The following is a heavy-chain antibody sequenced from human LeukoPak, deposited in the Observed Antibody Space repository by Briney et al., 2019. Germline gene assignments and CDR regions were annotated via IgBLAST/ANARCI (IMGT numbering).Heavy chain of an antibody. CDR3: ARGYCSGGSCYDY. CDR1: GGSIRSYY. J-gene: IGHJ4*02. V-gene: IGHV4-59*01. D-gene: IGHD2-15*01. Sequence: SETLSLTCTVPGGSIRSYYGSWIRQPPGKGLEWIGYIYYSGSTNYNPSLKSRVTISVDTSKNQFSLKLSSVTAADTAVYYCARGYCSGGSCYDYWGQGTLVTVSS. CDR2: IYYSGST.